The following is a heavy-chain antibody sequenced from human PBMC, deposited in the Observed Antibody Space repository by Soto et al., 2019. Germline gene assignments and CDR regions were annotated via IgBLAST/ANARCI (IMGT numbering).Heavy chain of an antibody. V-gene: IGHV2-5*02. D-gene: IGHD3-3*01. Sequence: QITLKESGPTLVKPTQTLTLTCTFSGFSLTTSGVGVGWIRQPPGKTLEWLALIDWDDDTRSRPSLSSSLTIAKDTSKNQVVLRMTNMDPVDTATYYCAHLGDFSSGYYSFDMWGPGTMVSVSS. CDR1: GFSLTTSGVG. J-gene: IGHJ3*02. CDR3: AHLGDFSSGYYSFDM. CDR2: IDWDDDT.